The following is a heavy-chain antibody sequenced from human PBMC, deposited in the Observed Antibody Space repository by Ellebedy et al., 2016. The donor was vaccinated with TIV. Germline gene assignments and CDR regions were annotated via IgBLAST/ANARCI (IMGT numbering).Heavy chain of an antibody. CDR2: ISGSGGST. D-gene: IGHD5-18*01. V-gene: IGHV3-23*01. Sequence: GESLKISXAASGFTFSSYAMSWVRQAPGKGLEWVSAISGSGGSTYYADSVKGRFTISRDNAKNSLYLQMNSLRAEDTAVYYCAREIGRYSYGYWGQGTLVTVSS. CDR1: GFTFSSYA. CDR3: AREIGRYSYGY. J-gene: IGHJ4*02.